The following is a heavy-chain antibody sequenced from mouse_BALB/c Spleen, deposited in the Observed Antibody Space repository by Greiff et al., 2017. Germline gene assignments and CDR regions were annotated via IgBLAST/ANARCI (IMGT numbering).Heavy chain of an antibody. CDR1: GYTFTSYV. Sequence: VQLQQSGPELVKPGASVKMSCKASGYTFTSYVMHWVKQKPGQGLEWIGYINPYNDGTKYNEKFKGKATLTSDKSSSTAYMELSSLTSEDSAVYYCARGFITTATGAMDYWGQGTSGTVSS. V-gene: IGHV1-14*01. D-gene: IGHD1-2*01. CDR3: ARGFITTATGAMDY. J-gene: IGHJ4*01. CDR2: INPYNDGT.